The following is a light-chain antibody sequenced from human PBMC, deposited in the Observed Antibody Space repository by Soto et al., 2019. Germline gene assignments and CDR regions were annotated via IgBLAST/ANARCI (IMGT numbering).Light chain of an antibody. CDR3: QQYYRTPRT. CDR2: WAS. CDR1: RSVLYSSNNKNY. V-gene: IGKV4-1*01. Sequence: DIVMTQSPDSLAVSLGERATINCKSSRSVLYSSNNKNYLAWYQQKPGQPPKLLIYWASTRESGVPDRFSGSESGTDFTLTISSLQAEDVAVYYCQQYYRTPRTFGQGTKVELK. J-gene: IGKJ1*01.